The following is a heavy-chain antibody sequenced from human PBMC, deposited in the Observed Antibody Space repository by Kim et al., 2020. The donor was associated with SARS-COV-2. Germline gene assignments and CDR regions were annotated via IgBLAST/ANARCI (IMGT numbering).Heavy chain of an antibody. D-gene: IGHD6-25*01. V-gene: IGHV3-11*01. CDR3: ARGASGCVGNGIDY. Sequence: GGSLRLSCAASGFTFSDSDMHWVRQAPGKGLEWVSFISSGGGTICYADSVEGRFTISSDNAKNSLYLQMNSLRAEDTAFYYCARGASGCVGNGIDYWG. CDR1: GFTFSDSD. CDR2: ISSGGGTI. J-gene: IGHJ4*01.